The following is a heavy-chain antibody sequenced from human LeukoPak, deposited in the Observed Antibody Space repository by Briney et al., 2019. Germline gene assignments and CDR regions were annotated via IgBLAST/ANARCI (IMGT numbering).Heavy chain of an antibody. CDR1: GFTFSSDA. V-gene: IGHV3-64D*06. J-gene: IGHJ5*02. CDR2: ISSNGGST. CDR3: VAYPPAAQFGSGRTAVVWCAP. D-gene: IGHD3-10*01. Sequence: GGSLRLSCSASGFTFSSDAMQWVRQAPGKGLEYVSAISSNGGSTYYADSVKGRFTISRDNSKDTLYLQMSSLRAEDTAVYYCVAYPPAAQFGSGRTAVVWCAPWGQGTLVTVSS.